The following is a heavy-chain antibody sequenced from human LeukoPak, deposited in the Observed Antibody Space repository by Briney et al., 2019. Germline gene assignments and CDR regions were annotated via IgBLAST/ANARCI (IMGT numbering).Heavy chain of an antibody. V-gene: IGHV3-7*03. CDR2: IKQDESEK. CDR1: GFTFSNYW. CDR3: AKTGGITSSY. D-gene: IGHD3-10*01. J-gene: IGHJ4*02. Sequence: SGGSLRLSCVASGFTFSNYWMSWVRQAPGKGLEWVANIKQDESEKYYVDSVKGRFTISRDNAKNSLYLQMNSLRAEDTAVYYCAKTGGITSSYWGQGTLVTVSS.